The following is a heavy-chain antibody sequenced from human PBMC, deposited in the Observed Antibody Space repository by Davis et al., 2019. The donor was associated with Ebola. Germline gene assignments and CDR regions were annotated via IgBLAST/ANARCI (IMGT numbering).Heavy chain of an antibody. V-gene: IGHV4-59*01. CDR1: GGSIGSYY. Sequence: PSETLSLTCTVSGGSIGSYYWSWIRQPPGKGLEWIGYIYYTGSINYNPSLKSRVTISVDTSKNQFSLKLRPVTAADTAVYYCARAPPPRYMDVWGKGTTVTVSS. J-gene: IGHJ6*03. CDR2: IYYTGSI. CDR3: ARAPPPRYMDV.